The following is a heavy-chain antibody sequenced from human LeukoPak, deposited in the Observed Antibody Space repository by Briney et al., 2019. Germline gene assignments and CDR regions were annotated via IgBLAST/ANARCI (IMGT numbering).Heavy chain of an antibody. CDR2: IWYDGSNK. CDR3: ARDRREGYSGYEPIDY. J-gene: IGHJ4*02. V-gene: IGHV3-33*01. Sequence: SCKASGYTFTVYYLHWVRQAPGKGLEWVAVIWYDGSNKYYADSVKGRFTISRDNSKNTLYLQMNSLRAEDAAVYYCARDRREGYSGYEPIDYWGQGTLVTVSS. D-gene: IGHD5-12*01. CDR1: GYTFTVYY.